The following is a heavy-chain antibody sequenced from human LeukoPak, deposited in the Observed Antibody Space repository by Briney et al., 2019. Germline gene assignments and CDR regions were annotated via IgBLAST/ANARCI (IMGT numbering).Heavy chain of an antibody. D-gene: IGHD3-10*01. Sequence: SETLSLTCTVSGGPISSYYWSWIRQPPGKGLEWIGYIYYSGTTNYNPSLKSRATISIDTSKNQFSLRLSSVTAADTAVFYCARAHYFGSGSYFDYWGQGTLVAVSS. CDR3: ARAHYFGSGSYFDY. J-gene: IGHJ4*02. V-gene: IGHV4-59*01. CDR2: IYYSGTT. CDR1: GGPISSYY.